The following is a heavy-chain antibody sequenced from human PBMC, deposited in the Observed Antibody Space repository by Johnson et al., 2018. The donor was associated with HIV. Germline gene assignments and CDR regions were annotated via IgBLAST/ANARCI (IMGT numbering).Heavy chain of an antibody. Sequence: QVQLVESGGGVVQPGRSLRLSCAASGFTFSSYAMHWVRQAPGKGLEWVAVISYDGSNKYYADSVKGRFTISRDNSKNTLYLQMNSLRAEDTAVYYCAKDQSWIGTGHDTFDIWGQGTMVTVSS. J-gene: IGHJ3*02. CDR2: ISYDGSNK. D-gene: IGHD1-1*01. CDR1: GFTFSSYA. CDR3: AKDQSWIGTGHDTFDI. V-gene: IGHV3-30-3*01.